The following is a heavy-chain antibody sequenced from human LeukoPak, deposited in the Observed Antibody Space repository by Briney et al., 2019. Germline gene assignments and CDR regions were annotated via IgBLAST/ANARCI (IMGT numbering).Heavy chain of an antibody. CDR3: ARWESEMATTAFDY. CDR1: GGSISSGSYY. V-gene: IGHV4-61*02. CDR2: IYTSGST. D-gene: IGHD5-24*01. J-gene: IGHJ4*02. Sequence: PSQTLSLTCTVSGGSISSGSYYWSWIRQPAGKGLEWIGRIYTSGSTNYNPSLKSRVTISVDTSQNQFSLKLSSVTAADTAVYYCARWESEMATTAFDYWGQGTLVTVSS.